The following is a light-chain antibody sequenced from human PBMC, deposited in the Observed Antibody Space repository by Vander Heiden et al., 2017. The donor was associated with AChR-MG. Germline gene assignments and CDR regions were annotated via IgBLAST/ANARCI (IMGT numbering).Light chain of an antibody. CDR3: SSYTSSSTPWV. CDR2: DVS. Sequence: HSALTQPASVSGSPGQAINISFTGTSSDVGGYNYVSWYQQHPGKAPKLMIYDVSNRPSGVSNRFSGSKSGNTASLTISGLQAEDEADYYCSSYTSSSTPWVFGGGTKLTVL. V-gene: IGLV2-14*01. J-gene: IGLJ3*02. CDR1: SSDVGGYNY.